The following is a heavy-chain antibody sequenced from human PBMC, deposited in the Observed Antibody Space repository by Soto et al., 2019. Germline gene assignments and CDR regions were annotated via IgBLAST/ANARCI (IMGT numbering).Heavy chain of an antibody. CDR2: IYSSGST. CDR3: ARWVVVVPAANSYFDY. Sequence: QVQLQESGPGLVKPSQTLSLTCTVSGGSISSGGYYWSWIRQHPGKGLEWIGYIYSSGSTYYNPSLKRRVTISVDTSKNQFSLKLSSVTAADTAVYYCARWVVVVPAANSYFDYWGQGTLVTVSS. J-gene: IGHJ4*02. D-gene: IGHD2-2*01. CDR1: GGSISSGGYY. V-gene: IGHV4-31*03.